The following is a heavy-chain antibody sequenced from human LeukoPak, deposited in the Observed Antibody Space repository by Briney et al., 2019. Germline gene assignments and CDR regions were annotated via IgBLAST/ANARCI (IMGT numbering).Heavy chain of an antibody. V-gene: IGHV4-39*01. CDR3: ARRATTVYPYYMDV. D-gene: IGHD4-11*01. J-gene: IGHJ6*03. Sequence: SETLSLTCTVSGGSISSSSYYWGWNRQPPGKGLEWIGSIYYSGSTYYNPSLKSRVTISVDTSKNQFSLKLSSVTAADTAVYYCARRATTVYPYYMDVWGKGTTVTVSS. CDR1: GGSISSSSYY. CDR2: IYYSGST.